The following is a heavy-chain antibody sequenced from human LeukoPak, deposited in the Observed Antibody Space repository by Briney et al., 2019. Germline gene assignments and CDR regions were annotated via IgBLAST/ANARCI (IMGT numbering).Heavy chain of an antibody. Sequence: GGSLRLSCAASGFTFSDYTMHWVRQAPGKGLEWVAVISYDGSQKYYADSVTGRFTISRGNSKNTVFLQMNSLRGEDTAVFFCARANSSSWHYFDDWGQGTLVTVSS. CDR3: ARANSSSWHYFDD. J-gene: IGHJ4*02. CDR1: GFTFSDYT. CDR2: ISYDGSQK. V-gene: IGHV3-30*04. D-gene: IGHD6-13*01.